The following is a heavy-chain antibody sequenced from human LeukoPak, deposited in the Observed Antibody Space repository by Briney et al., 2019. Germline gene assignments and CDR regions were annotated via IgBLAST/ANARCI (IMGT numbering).Heavy chain of an antibody. CDR3: ARVFHLIDH. Sequence: GGSLRLSCAASGFSFISYSMNWVRQAPGKGLEWVSSISSSSDYIYHADSVKGRFTISRDNPKKSLYLQMNSLRAEDTAVYYCARVFHLIDHWGQGTLVTVTS. V-gene: IGHV3-21*01. CDR1: GFSFISYS. CDR2: ISSSSDYI. J-gene: IGHJ4*02.